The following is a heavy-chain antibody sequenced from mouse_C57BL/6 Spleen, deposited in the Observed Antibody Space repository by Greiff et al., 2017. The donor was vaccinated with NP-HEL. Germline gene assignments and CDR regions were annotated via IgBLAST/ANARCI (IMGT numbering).Heavy chain of an antibody. CDR2: INPNNGGT. CDR1: GYTFTDYY. CDR3: ARAGSLFGD. D-gene: IGHD6-1*01. J-gene: IGHJ3*01. V-gene: IGHV1-26*01. Sequence: EVQLQQSGPELVKPGASVKISCKASGYTFTDYYMNWVKQSHGKSLEWIGDINPNNGGTSYNQKFKGKATLTVDTSSSTAYMELRRLTAEDSAVYYCARAGSLFGDWGQGTLVTVAA.